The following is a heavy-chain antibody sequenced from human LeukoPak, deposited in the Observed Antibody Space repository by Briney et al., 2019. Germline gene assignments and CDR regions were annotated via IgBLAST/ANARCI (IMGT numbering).Heavy chain of an antibody. Sequence: SETLSLTCAVYGGSFSGYYWGWIRQPPGKGLEWIGSIYYSGSTYYNPSLKSRATISVDTSKNQFSLKLSSVTAADTAVYYCARHPGFRSSTSCFDYWGQGTLVTVSS. CDR1: GGSFSGYY. CDR3: ARHPGFRSSTSCFDY. J-gene: IGHJ4*02. D-gene: IGHD2-2*01. CDR2: IYYSGST. V-gene: IGHV4-39*01.